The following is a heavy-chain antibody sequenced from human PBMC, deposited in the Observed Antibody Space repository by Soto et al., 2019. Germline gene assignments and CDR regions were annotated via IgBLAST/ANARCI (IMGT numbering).Heavy chain of an antibody. V-gene: IGHV4-59*11. D-gene: IGHD2-8*01. Sequence: SETLSLTCAVSGASFTGHYWSWIRQPPGKGLEWIGFVHYSGSTNYNPSLKSRVTISVDSSKNQFSLKVNSVTAADAAIYYCARDRGLMSHFDYWGQGTLVTVSS. J-gene: IGHJ4*02. CDR2: VHYSGST. CDR3: ARDRGLMSHFDY. CDR1: GASFTGHY.